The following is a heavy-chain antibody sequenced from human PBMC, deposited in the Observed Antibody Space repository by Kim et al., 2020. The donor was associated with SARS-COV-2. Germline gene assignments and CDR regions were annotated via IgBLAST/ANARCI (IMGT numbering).Heavy chain of an antibody. CDR3: AKDIRPTY. V-gene: IGHV3-23*01. CDR2: GGRR. Sequence: GGRRYYTDSVKGRFTGSRDTSKNTLFLQMDSLRAEDTVVYYCAKDIRPTYWGQGTRVTVSS. D-gene: IGHD4-4*01. J-gene: IGHJ4*02.